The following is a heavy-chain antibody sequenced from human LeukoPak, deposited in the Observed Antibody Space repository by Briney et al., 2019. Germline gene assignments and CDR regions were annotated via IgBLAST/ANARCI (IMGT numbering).Heavy chain of an antibody. Sequence: SETLSLTCAVYGGSSSGYYWSWIRQPPGKGLEWIGSIYYSGSTYYNPSLKSRVTISADTSKDQFSLKLSSVTAADTAVYYCANIPQSSGWYEYFQHWGQGTLVTVSS. CDR3: ANIPQSSGWYEYFQH. CDR2: IYYSGST. V-gene: IGHV4-34*01. CDR1: GGSSSGYY. J-gene: IGHJ1*01. D-gene: IGHD6-19*01.